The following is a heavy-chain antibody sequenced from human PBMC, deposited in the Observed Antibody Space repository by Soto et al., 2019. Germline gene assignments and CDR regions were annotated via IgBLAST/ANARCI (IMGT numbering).Heavy chain of an antibody. D-gene: IGHD2-15*01. J-gene: IGHJ6*02. CDR2: ISGSGGST. Sequence: GGSLRLSCAASGFTFSSYAMSWVRQAPGKGLEWVSAISGSGGSTYYADSVKGRFTISRDNSKNTLYLQMKSLRAQDTAVYYCAKEITLGYGGNTHSRYYGMDVWGQGTTVTVSS. CDR1: GFTFSSYA. CDR3: AKEITLGYGGNTHSRYYGMDV. V-gene: IGHV3-23*01.